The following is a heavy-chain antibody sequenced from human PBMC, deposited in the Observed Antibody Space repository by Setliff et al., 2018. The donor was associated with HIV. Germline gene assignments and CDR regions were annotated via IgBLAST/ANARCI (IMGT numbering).Heavy chain of an antibody. CDR1: GGSISSGSYY. J-gene: IGHJ4*02. D-gene: IGHD3-10*01. Sequence: PSETLSLTCTVSGGSISSGSYYWSWIRQPAGKGLEWIGHIYTSGSTNYNPSLKSRVTISVDTSKNQFSLKLSSVTAADAAVYYCARESYFYYFDYWGQGTLVTSPQ. V-gene: IGHV4-61*09. CDR3: ARESYFYYFDY. CDR2: IYTSGST.